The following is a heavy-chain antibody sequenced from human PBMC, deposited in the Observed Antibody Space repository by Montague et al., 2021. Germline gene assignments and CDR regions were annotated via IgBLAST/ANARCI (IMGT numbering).Heavy chain of an antibody. Sequence: LRLSCPASGFTFSSYWMAWVRQAPGKGLEWVANINQDGNDKYYVDSVRGRFTISRDNAKKSLYLQMNSLRVDDTAVYYCANTKMDYWGQGMLVIVS. CDR2: INQDGNDK. CDR1: GFTFSSYW. CDR3: ANTKMDY. D-gene: IGHD2-8*01. J-gene: IGHJ4*02. V-gene: IGHV3-7*01.